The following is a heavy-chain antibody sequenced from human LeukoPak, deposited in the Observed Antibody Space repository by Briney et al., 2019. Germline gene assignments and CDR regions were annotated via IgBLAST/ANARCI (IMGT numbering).Heavy chain of an antibody. Sequence: PGGSLRLSCAASGFTFSSYGMHWVRQAPGKGLEWVAVISYDESNKYYAGSVKGRFTISRDNSKNTLYLQMNSLRAEDTAVYYCAKEDQSSALDYWGQGTLVTVSS. CDR1: GFTFSSYG. J-gene: IGHJ4*02. CDR3: AKEDQSSALDY. V-gene: IGHV3-30*18. D-gene: IGHD6-25*01. CDR2: ISYDESNK.